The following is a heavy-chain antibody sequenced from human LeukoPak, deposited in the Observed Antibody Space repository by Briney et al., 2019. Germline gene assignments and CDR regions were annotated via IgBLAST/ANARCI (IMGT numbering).Heavy chain of an antibody. CDR3: ARGLASGYPPIPFDY. Sequence: SETLSLTCAVYGGSFSGYYWTWIRQPPGKGLEWIGEIIDTGSTKYNSSLKSRVTISVDTSKNQFSLSLDSVAAADTAVYYCARGLASGYPPIPFDYWGQGTLVSVSS. V-gene: IGHV4-34*12. CDR2: IIDTGST. CDR1: GGSFSGYY. J-gene: IGHJ4*02. D-gene: IGHD3-3*01.